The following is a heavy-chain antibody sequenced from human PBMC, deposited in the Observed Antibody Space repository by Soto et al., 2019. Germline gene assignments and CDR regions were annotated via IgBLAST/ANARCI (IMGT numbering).Heavy chain of an antibody. J-gene: IGHJ4*02. D-gene: IGHD4-17*01. CDR3: ASYGGNAVYLDY. CDR2: IYYSGST. V-gene: IGHV4-30-4*01. Sequence: QVQLQESAPGLVKPSQTLSLTCTVSGGSISSGDYYWSWIRQPPGKGLEWIRYIYYSGSTYYNPSLKSRVTISVDTSKNQCSLTLSSVTAADTAVYYGASYGGNAVYLDYWGQGTLVTVYS. CDR1: GGSISSGDYY.